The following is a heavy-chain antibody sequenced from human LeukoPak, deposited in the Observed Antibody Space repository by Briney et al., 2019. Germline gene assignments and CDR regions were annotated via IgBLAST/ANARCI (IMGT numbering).Heavy chain of an antibody. CDR3: AREFVAGSGYQSDY. CDR2: ISSSASSI. V-gene: IGHV3-48*04. D-gene: IGHD3-22*01. CDR1: GFTFSTYI. Sequence: HTGGSLRLSCAASGFTFSTYIMNWVRQTPGKGLEWISYISSSASSIYYADSVKGRFTISRDNAKNSLYLQMNSLRAEDTALYYCAREFVAGSGYQSDYWGQGTRVTVSS. J-gene: IGHJ4*02.